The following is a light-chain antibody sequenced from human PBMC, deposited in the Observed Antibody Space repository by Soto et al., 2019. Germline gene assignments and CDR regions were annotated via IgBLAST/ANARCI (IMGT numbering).Light chain of an antibody. J-gene: IGLJ2*01. CDR2: GHS. CDR1: TSNIGAGYD. V-gene: IGLV1-40*01. CDR3: QSYDSGLVGLV. Sequence: QSVLTQPPSVSGAPGQTVTIACSGTTSNIGAGYDVHWYRQFPGAAPKLLLSGHSHRPSGVPDRFSASKSGTSASLAITGLRADDEADYHCQSYDSGLVGLVFGSGTKLTVL.